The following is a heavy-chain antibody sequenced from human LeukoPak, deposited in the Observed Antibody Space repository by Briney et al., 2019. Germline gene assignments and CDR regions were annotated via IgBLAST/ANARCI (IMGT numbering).Heavy chain of an antibody. Sequence: GESLKISCKGSGYSFTSYWIGWVRQMPGKGLEWMGIIYPGDSVTRYSPSFQGQVTISADKSISTAYLQWSSLKASDTAMYYCARPSIPVAGPTPTVTSYYFDYWGQGTLVTVSS. CDR3: ARPSIPVAGPTPTVTSYYFDY. CDR1: GYSFTSYW. D-gene: IGHD6-19*01. V-gene: IGHV5-51*01. J-gene: IGHJ4*02. CDR2: IYPGDSVT.